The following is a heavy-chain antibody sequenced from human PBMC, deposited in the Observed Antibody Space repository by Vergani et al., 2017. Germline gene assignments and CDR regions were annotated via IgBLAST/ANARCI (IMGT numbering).Heavy chain of an antibody. CDR3: SRDNMGDSLNKSTRGYYFDY. Sequence: EVQLVESGGGLVQPGGSLRLSCAASGFTFSSYWMSWVRQAPGKGLEWVANIKQDGSEKYYVDSVKGRFTISRDNAKNSLYLQMNSLRAEDTAVYYCSRDNMGDSLNKSTRGYYFDYWGQGTLVTVSS. V-gene: IGHV3-7*01. D-gene: IGHD2-21*02. CDR1: GFTFSSYW. J-gene: IGHJ4*02. CDR2: IKQDGSEK.